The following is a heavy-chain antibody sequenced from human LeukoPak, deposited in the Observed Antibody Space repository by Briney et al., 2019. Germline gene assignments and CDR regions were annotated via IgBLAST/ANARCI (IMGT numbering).Heavy chain of an antibody. CDR1: GFTFSDYW. D-gene: IGHD3-9*01. CDR2: IKPDGSDT. CDR3: LTGYN. Sequence: PGGSLRLSCAVSGFTFSDYWMNWVRQAPGKGLEWVAKIKPDGSDTYYVDSVRGRFSISRDNAKNSLYLQMNSLRVDDTAMYYCLTGYNWGQGTWSPSRQ. J-gene: IGHJ1*01. V-gene: IGHV3-7*01.